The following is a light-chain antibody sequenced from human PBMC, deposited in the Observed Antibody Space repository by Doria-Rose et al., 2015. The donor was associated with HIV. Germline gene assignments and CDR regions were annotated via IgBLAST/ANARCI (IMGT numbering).Light chain of an antibody. J-gene: IGKJ1*01. CDR2: EVS. Sequence: TQSPGTLSLSPGERATLSCGASQSFSSTYLARYQQNPGQAPRLLIYEVSTRATGIPDRFSASGSRTDFTLTINSLQPEDFALYYCRQYSTLWTSGQETKVEI. CDR1: QSFSSTY. V-gene: IGKV3-20*01. CDR3: RQYSTLWT.